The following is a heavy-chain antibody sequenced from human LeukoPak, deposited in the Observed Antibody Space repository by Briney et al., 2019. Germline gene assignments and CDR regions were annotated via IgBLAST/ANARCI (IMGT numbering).Heavy chain of an antibody. D-gene: IGHD2-21*01. J-gene: IGHJ4*02. CDR2: IWFDGSNK. CDR1: GFTFSSYG. CDR3: ARDRDWRCSYCSY. V-gene: IGHV3-33*01. Sequence: QPGRSLRLSCAASGFTFSSYGMHWVRQAPGKGLEWVAVIWFDGSNKYYADSVKGRFTISRDNSKNTLYLQMNSLRAEDTAVYYCARDRDWRCSYCSYWGQGTLVTVSS.